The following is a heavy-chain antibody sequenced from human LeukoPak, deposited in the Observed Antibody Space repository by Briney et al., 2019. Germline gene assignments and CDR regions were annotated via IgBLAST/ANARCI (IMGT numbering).Heavy chain of an antibody. V-gene: IGHV1-2*02. CDR1: GYTFTGYY. Sequence: GASVKVSCKASGYTFTGYYMHWVRQAPGQGLEWMGWINPNSGGTNYAQKFQGRVTMTRDTSISTAYMELSRLRSDDTAVYYCARDGIAAALGTFYRDHNWFDPWGQGTLVTVSS. CDR3: ARDGIAAALGTFYRDHNWFDP. D-gene: IGHD6-13*01. CDR2: INPNSGGT. J-gene: IGHJ5*02.